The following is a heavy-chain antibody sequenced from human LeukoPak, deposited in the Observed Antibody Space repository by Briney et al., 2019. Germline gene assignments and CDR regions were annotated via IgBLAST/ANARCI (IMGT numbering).Heavy chain of an antibody. CDR2: IYYSGST. Sequence: SETLSLTCTVSGGSISSSSYYWVWIRQPPGKGLEWIGSIYYSGSTYYNPSLKSRVTISVDMSKNQFSLKLSSVTAADTAVYYCARLTTVTTSLDYWGQGTLVTVSS. CDR1: GGSISSSSYY. V-gene: IGHV4-39*01. D-gene: IGHD4-11*01. CDR3: ARLTTVTTSLDY. J-gene: IGHJ4*02.